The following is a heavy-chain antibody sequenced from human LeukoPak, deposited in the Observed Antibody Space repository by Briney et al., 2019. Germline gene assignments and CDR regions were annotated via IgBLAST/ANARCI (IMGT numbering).Heavy chain of an antibody. V-gene: IGHV1-69*13. Sequence: ASVKVSCKASGGTFSSYAISWVRQTPGQGLEWMGGIIPIFGTANYAQKFQGRVTITADESTSTAYMELSSLRSEDTAVYYCARAPHCSSTSCPLRYWYFDLWGRGTLVTVSS. CDR3: ARAPHCSSTSCPLRYWYFDL. J-gene: IGHJ2*01. D-gene: IGHD2-2*01. CDR1: GGTFSSYA. CDR2: IIPIFGTA.